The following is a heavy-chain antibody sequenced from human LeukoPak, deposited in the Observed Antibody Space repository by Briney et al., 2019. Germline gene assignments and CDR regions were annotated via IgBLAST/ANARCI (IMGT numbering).Heavy chain of an antibody. D-gene: IGHD3-10*01. CDR1: GFTFSSYA. Sequence: GGSLRLSCAASGFTFSSYAMTWVRQAPGKGLQWVSTISVSGGSTYYADSVKGRFTISRDSSKSTLYLQMDSLRDEYTAVYYCAKYGSGSYYNGLYWGQGTLVTVSS. CDR2: ISVSGGST. V-gene: IGHV3-23*01. CDR3: AKYGSGSYYNGLY. J-gene: IGHJ4*02.